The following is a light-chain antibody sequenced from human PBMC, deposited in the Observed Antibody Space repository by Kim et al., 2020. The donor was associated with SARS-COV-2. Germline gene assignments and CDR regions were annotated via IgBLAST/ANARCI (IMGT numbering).Light chain of an antibody. CDR3: SSYSATSPLVV. J-gene: IGLJ2*01. V-gene: IGLV2-14*03. Sequence: QSALTQPASESGFPGQSITISCTGTSSDVGGYDYVSWYQQHPGKVPKLLIYDVTQELSGVSHRFSGSKSGNTASLTISGLQAEDEADYYCSSYSATSPLVVFGGGTQLTVL. CDR2: DVT. CDR1: SSDVGGYDY.